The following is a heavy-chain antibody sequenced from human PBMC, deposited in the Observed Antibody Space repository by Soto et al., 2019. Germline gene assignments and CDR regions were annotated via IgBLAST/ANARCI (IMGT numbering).Heavy chain of an antibody. Sequence: SETLSLTCTVCSGSISSSSYFWAWIRQPPGKGLEWIGSIYYSGGTYYNPSLKSRVTISVDTSKNQFPLKLSSVTAADTAVYYCARAPTYYYDSSGPKFDYWGQGTLVTVS. J-gene: IGHJ4*02. CDR3: ARAPTYYYDSSGPKFDY. CDR1: SGSISSSSYF. D-gene: IGHD3-22*01. V-gene: IGHV4-39*01. CDR2: IYYSGGT.